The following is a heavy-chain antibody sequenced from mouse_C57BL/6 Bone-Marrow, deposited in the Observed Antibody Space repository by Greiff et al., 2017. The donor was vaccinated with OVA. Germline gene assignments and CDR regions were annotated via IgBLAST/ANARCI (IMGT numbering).Heavy chain of an antibody. V-gene: IGHV1-54*01. Sequence: LEESGAELVRPGTSVKVSCKASGYAFTNYLIEWVKQRPGQGLEWIGVINPGSGGTNYNEKFKGKVTLTADKSSITAYMQLISLTSEDSAVYCCARPGTFDYWGQGTTLTVSS. J-gene: IGHJ2*01. CDR2: INPGSGGT. CDR1: GYAFTNYL. CDR3: ARPGTFDY. D-gene: IGHD1-1*01.